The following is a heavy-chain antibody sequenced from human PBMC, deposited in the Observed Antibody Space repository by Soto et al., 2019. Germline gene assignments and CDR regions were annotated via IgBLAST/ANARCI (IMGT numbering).Heavy chain of an antibody. CDR3: AHSNQGYCSSTSCYYDWFDP. CDR2: IYWDDDK. J-gene: IGHJ5*02. V-gene: IGHV2-5*02. D-gene: IGHD2-2*01. Sequence: QITLKESGPTLVKPTQTLTLTCTFSGFSLSTSGVGVGWIRQPPGKALEWLALIYWDDDKRYSPSLKSRLTITKDTSKNQVVLTMTNMDPVETATYYCAHSNQGYCSSTSCYYDWFDPWGQGTLVTVSS. CDR1: GFSLSTSGVG.